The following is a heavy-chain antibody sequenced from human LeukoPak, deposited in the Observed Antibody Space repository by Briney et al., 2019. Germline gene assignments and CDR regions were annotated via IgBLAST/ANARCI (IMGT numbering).Heavy chain of an antibody. D-gene: IGHD1-26*01. J-gene: IGHJ4*02. V-gene: IGHV3-74*01. CDR1: GFTFITYW. CDR2: LNSDGSIT. CDR3: VRGSAVVGATHPGGY. Sequence: GGSLRLSCAASGFTFITYWMHWVRQAPGKGLVWVSRLNSDGSITSYADSVKGRFTISRDNAKNTLYLQMNSLKAEDTAVYYCVRGSAVVGATHPGGYWGQGTLVTVSS.